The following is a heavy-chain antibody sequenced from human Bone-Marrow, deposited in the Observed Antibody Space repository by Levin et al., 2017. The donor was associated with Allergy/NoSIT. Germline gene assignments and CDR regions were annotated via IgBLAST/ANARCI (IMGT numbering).Heavy chain of an antibody. V-gene: IGHV3-9*01. CDR1: GFIFDDYA. Sequence: GGSLRLSCAASGFIFDDYAMHWVRQAPGKGLEWVSGISWNSGNIGYADSVKGRFTISRDNAKKSLYLEMSNLRAEDTALYYCAKVGIRWLPNYYFDYWGQGTLVTVSS. J-gene: IGHJ4*02. CDR3: AKVGIRWLPNYYFDY. CDR2: ISWNSGNI. D-gene: IGHD5-12*01.